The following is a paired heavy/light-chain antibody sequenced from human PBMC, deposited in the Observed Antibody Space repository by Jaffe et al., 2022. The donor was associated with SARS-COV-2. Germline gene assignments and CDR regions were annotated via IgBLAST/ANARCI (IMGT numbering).Light chain of an antibody. Sequence: EIVLTQSPGTLSLSPGERATLSCRASQSVNNNYLAWYQQKPGQAPRLLIHGASRRATGIPDRFSGSGSGTDFTLTISRLEPEDFAVYYCQQYGGSPRYTFGQGTKLEIK. V-gene: IGKV3-20*01. CDR2: GAS. CDR1: QSVNNNY. J-gene: IGKJ2*01. CDR3: QQYGGSPRYT.
Heavy chain of an antibody. CDR1: GFTFSTYA. CDR3: ARGELSSGVVFDL. D-gene: IGHD3-16*02. V-gene: IGHV3-30*03. Sequence: QVQLVESGGGVVQPGRSLRLSCAASGFTFSTYAIHWVRQRPGKGLEWVAVISYDGNNKYYIDSVKGRFTISRDNSKNTLSLQMDSMRAEDAAVYYCARGELSSGVVFDLWGQGTMVTVSS. CDR2: ISYDGNNK. J-gene: IGHJ3*01.